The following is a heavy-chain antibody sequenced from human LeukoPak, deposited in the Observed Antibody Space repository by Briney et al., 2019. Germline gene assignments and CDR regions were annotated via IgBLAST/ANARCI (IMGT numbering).Heavy chain of an antibody. CDR2: ISYDGSNK. V-gene: IGHV3-30*18. CDR3: AKDPGPYYDSSGYSFD. Sequence: GGSLRLSCAASGFTFSSYGMHSVRQAPGKGLEWVAVISYDGSNKYYADSVKGRFTISRDNSKNTLYLQMNRLRAEDTAVYYCAKDPGPYYDSSGYSFDWGQGTLVTVSS. CDR1: GFTFSSYG. J-gene: IGHJ4*02. D-gene: IGHD3-22*01.